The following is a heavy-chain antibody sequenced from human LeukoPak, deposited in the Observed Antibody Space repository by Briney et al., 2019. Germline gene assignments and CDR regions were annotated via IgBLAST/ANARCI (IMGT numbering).Heavy chain of an antibody. J-gene: IGHJ4*02. D-gene: IGHD6-13*01. CDR3: ASRSSNWPYFDY. CDR2: IYYSGST. V-gene: IGHV4-31*03. CDR1: GGSISSGGYY. Sequence: PSETLSLTCTVSGGSISSGGYYWSWIRQHPGRGLEWIGYIYYSGSTYYNPSLKSRVTISVDTSKNQFSLKLSSVTAADTAVYYCASRSSNWPYFDYWGQGTLVTVSS.